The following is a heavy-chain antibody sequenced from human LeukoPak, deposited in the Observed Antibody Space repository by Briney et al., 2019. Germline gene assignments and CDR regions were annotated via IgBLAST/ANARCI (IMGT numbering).Heavy chain of an antibody. Sequence: GGSLRLSCATSGFTFSSYGMSWVRQAPGKGLEWVSAISGSGGSTYYPDSVKGRFTISRDNSKNTLYLQMNSLRAEDTAVYYCAKAGAYTGSGSFDYWGQGTLVTVSS. V-gene: IGHV3-23*01. CDR1: GFTFSSYG. D-gene: IGHD5-12*01. CDR2: ISGSGGST. CDR3: AKAGAYTGSGSFDY. J-gene: IGHJ4*02.